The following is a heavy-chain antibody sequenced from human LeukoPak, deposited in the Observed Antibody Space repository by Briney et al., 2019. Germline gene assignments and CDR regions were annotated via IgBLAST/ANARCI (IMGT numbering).Heavy chain of an antibody. J-gene: IGHJ4*02. Sequence: GGSLRLSCEASGFTFSTYNMNWVRQAPGKRLEWVSSITSSSTYVFYADSVKGRFTISRDNAKNSLYLQMNSLRAEDTAVYYCARGGTTFEHWGQGTLVTVSS. CDR3: ARGGTTFEH. CDR1: GFTFSTYN. D-gene: IGHD1-1*01. V-gene: IGHV3-21*01. CDR2: ITSSSTYV.